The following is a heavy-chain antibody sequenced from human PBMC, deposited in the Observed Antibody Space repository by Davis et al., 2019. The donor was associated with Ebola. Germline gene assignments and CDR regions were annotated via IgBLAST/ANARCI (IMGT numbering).Heavy chain of an antibody. Sequence: AASVKVSCKAPGFTFTSSGMQWVRQARGQRLEWIGWIVVGSENTNYAQKFQGRVTITRDMSTSTSYLDLSNLRSEATAVYYSAASAGTVGEFDCWGQGTLVTVSS. CDR1: GFTFTSSG. CDR2: IVVGSENT. V-gene: IGHV1-58*02. J-gene: IGHJ4*02. D-gene: IGHD1-14*01. CDR3: AASAGTVGEFDC.